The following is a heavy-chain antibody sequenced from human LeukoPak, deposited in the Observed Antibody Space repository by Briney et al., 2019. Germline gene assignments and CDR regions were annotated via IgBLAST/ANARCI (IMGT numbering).Heavy chain of an antibody. V-gene: IGHV3-30*02. Sequence: PGGSLRLSCAASGFTFSSYGMHWVRQAPGKGLEWVAFIRYDGSNKYYADSVKGRFTISRDNSKNTLYLQMNSLTAEDTAVYYCANDQAGPGNSGSPDAFDIWGQGTMVTVSS. CDR2: IRYDGSNK. CDR3: ANDQAGPGNSGSPDAFDI. J-gene: IGHJ3*02. CDR1: GFTFSSYG. D-gene: IGHD4-23*01.